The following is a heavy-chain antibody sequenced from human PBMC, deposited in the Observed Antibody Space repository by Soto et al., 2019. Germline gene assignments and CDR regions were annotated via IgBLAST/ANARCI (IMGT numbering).Heavy chain of an antibody. J-gene: IGHJ4*02. CDR2: ISGSGGST. V-gene: IGHV3-23*01. CDR3: AKEGSDSSGYYYNY. Sequence: GGSLRLSCAASGFTFRRFAMSWVRQAPGKGLEWVSSISGSGGSTNYADSVKGRFTISRDNSKNTLYLQMNSLRAEDTAVYYCAKEGSDSSGYYYNYWGQGTLVTVSS. D-gene: IGHD3-22*01. CDR1: GFTFRRFA.